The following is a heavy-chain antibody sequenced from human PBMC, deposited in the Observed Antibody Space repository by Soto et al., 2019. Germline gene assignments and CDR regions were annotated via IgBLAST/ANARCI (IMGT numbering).Heavy chain of an antibody. V-gene: IGHV1-2*02. CDR1: GYSFSAYY. D-gene: IGHD5-18*01. CDR2: INPNSGGT. J-gene: IGHJ4*02. CDR3: AREDLETGIQLWLRRELDS. Sequence: QVVLVQSGAEVKKPGASVKVSCKAAGYSFSAYYIHWVRQAPGQGLEWMGWINPNSGGTNYAQKFQGRVSMTRDTSMSTAYMELSSLTSDDTAVYYCAREDLETGIQLWLRRELDSWGQGTLVTVSS.